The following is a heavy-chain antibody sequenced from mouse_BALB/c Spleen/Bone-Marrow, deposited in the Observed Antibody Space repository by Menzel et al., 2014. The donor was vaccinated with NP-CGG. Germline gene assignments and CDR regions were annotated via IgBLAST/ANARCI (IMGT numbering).Heavy chain of an antibody. CDR1: GFTFNTYA. Sequence: EVNVVESGGGLVQPKGSLKLSCAASGFTFNTYAMNWVRQAPGEGLEWVARIRSKGNNYATYYGDSVKDRSTISRDDSQSMLYLQMNNLKTEDTAMYYCVRHMDYWGQGTSVIVSS. CDR2: IRSKGNNYAT. J-gene: IGHJ4*01. V-gene: IGHV10-1*02. CDR3: VRHMDY.